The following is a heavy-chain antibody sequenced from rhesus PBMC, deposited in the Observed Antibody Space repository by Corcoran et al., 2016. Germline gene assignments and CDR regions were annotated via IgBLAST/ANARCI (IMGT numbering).Heavy chain of an antibody. CDR3: ASLYYNIWTGYATFDY. Sequence: QVQLQESGPGVVKPSETLSLTCAVSGGSISDSYRWSWIRQPPGTGLEWIGYIYGSSTSTNYNPYLKCRVNMSKDTSKNQFSLKLSSVTAADTAVYYCASLYYNIWTGYATFDYWGQGVLVTVSS. J-gene: IGHJ4*01. CDR1: GGSISDSYR. CDR2: IYGSSTST. V-gene: IGHV4S10*01. D-gene: IGHD3-3*01.